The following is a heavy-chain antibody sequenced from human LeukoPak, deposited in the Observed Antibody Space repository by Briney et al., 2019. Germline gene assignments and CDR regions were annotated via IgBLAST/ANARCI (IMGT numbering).Heavy chain of an antibody. J-gene: IGHJ6*02. V-gene: IGHV3-11*01. CDR1: GFTFSDYY. D-gene: IGHD2-2*01. CDR2: ISSSGSTI. CDR3: ARALGYCSSTSCYLYYYGMDV. Sequence: GGSLRLSCAASGFTFSDYYMSWIRQAPGKGLEWVSYISSSGSTIYYADSVKGRFTISRDNAKNSLYLQMNSLRAEDTAVYYCARALGYCSSTSCYLYYYGMDVWGQGTTVTVSS.